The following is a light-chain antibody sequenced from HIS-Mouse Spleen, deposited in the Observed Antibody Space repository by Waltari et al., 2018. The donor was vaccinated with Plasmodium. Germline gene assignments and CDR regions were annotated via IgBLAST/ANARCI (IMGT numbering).Light chain of an antibody. J-gene: IGLJ3*02. CDR2: EES. V-gene: IGLV3-10*01. CDR1: ALPKKY. Sequence: SYELTQPPSVSVSPGQTARITCSGDALPKKYAYWYQQKSGQAPVLVIYEESKRPSGIPERFSGSSSGKIATLTISGAQVEDEAYYYCYSTDSSGNHRVFGGGTKLTVL. CDR3: YSTDSSGNHRV.